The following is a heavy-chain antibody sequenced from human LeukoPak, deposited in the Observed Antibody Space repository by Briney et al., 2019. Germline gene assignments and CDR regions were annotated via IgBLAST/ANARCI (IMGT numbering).Heavy chain of an antibody. CDR1: GDTFSSYA. V-gene: IGHV1-69*13. Sequence: SVNVSCKASGDTFSSYAISWVRHAPGQGLEWMGRIIPIFGTANYAQEFQGRVTITPDESTSTPYMALSSLRSEDTAVYYCVILPDYDSSGTNFDYWGQGTLVTVSS. J-gene: IGHJ4*02. CDR3: VILPDYDSSGTNFDY. CDR2: IIPIFGTA. D-gene: IGHD3-22*01.